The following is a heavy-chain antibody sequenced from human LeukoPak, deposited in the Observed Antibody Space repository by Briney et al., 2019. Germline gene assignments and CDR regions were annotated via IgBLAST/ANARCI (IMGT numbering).Heavy chain of an antibody. J-gene: IGHJ6*02. CDR1: GGSISSYY. CDR3: ARMPYSYGYLNYYYGMDV. Sequence: PSETLSLTCTVSGGSISSYYWSWIRQPAGKGLEWIGYIYYSGSTNYNPSLKSRVTISVDTSKNQFSLKLSPVTAADTAVYYCARMPYSYGYLNYYYGMDVWGQGTTVTVSS. D-gene: IGHD5-18*01. CDR2: IYYSGST. V-gene: IGHV4-59*08.